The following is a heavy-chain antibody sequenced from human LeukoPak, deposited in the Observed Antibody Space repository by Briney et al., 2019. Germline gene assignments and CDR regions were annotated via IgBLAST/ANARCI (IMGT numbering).Heavy chain of an antibody. CDR3: ARSHCGGDCYSSRWQVLYGYYYYYMDV. Sequence: PSETLSLTCAVYGGSFRGFYWSWIRQSPGRGLEWLGEINHGGDSSYNLSLKSRLTFSVDMSKNQFSLKLRSLTAADTAVYYCARSHCGGDCYSSRWQVLYGYYYYYMDVWGKGTTVTVSS. V-gene: IGHV4-34*01. CDR1: GGSFRGFY. J-gene: IGHJ6*03. D-gene: IGHD2-21*02. CDR2: INHGGDS.